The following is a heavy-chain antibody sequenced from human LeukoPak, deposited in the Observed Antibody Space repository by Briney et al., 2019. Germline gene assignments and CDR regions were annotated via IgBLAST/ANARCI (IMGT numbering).Heavy chain of an antibody. CDR3: ARVRRDYGGLAGYYYGMDV. CDR1: GFTFSSYG. J-gene: IGHJ6*02. V-gene: IGHV3-30*03. Sequence: PGGSLRLSCAASGFTFSSYGMHWVRQAPGKGLEWVAVISYDGSNKYYADSVKGRFTISRDNSKNTLYLQMNSLRAGDTAVYYCARVRRDYGGLAGYYYGMDVWGQGTTVTVSS. CDR2: ISYDGSNK. D-gene: IGHD4-23*01.